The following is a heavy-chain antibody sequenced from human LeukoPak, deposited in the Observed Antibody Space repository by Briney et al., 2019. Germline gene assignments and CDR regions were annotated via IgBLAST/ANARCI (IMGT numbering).Heavy chain of an antibody. CDR2: ISSSGATK. V-gene: IGHV3-48*04. CDR1: GFTFSSYG. J-gene: IGHJ4*02. Sequence: SGRSLRLSCAASGFTFSSYGMHWVRQAPEKGLEWISYISSSGATKYYADSVKGRFTISRDNAKNSLYLQMNSLIVEDTAVYYCARNLGRPNDYWGQGTLVTVSS. CDR3: ARNLGRPNDY. D-gene: IGHD1-7*01.